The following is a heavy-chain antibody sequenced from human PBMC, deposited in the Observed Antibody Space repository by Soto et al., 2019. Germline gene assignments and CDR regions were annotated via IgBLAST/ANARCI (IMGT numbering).Heavy chain of an antibody. J-gene: IGHJ6*03. D-gene: IGHD3-10*01. V-gene: IGHV4-59*12. CDR3: AREGVWFGTYYYMDV. CDR1: GDAINSYY. Sequence: SETLSLTCSVSGDAINSYYWGWIRQPPGKGLEWIAYIYYSGSTNSNTSLKSRVTISIDTSKSLFSLKLSSVPAVDTAVYYCAREGVWFGTYYYMDVWGKGTTVTVSS. CDR2: IYYSGST.